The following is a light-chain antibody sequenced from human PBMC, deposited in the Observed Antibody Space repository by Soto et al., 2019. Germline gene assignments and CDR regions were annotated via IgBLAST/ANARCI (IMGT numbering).Light chain of an antibody. CDR3: QQYNT. CDR2: DAS. J-gene: IGKJ1*01. Sequence: DIQMTQSPSTLSASVGDRVTITCRASQSISSWLAWYQQKPGKAPKLLIYDASSLESGVPSRFSGSGSGTEFTLTISSRQPDDFATYYCQQYNTFGQGTKVEIK. CDR1: QSISSW. V-gene: IGKV1-5*01.